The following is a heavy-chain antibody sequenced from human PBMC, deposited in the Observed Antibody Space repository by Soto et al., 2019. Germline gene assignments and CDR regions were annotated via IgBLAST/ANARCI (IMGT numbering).Heavy chain of an antibody. CDR1: GGTFSSYA. CDR2: IIPILGIA. J-gene: IGHJ4*02. CDR3: AREYYGSGSYYYFDY. D-gene: IGHD3-10*01. Sequence: ASVKVSCKASGGTFSSYAISWVRQAPGQGLEWMGRIIPILGIANYAQKFQGRVTITADKSTSTAYMELSSLRSEDTAVYYCAREYYGSGSYYYFDYWGQGTLVTVSS. V-gene: IGHV1-69*04.